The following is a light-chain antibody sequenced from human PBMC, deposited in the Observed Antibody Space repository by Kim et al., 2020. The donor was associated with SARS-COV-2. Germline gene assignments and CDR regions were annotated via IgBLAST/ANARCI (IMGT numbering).Light chain of an antibody. V-gene: IGLV3-1*01. J-gene: IGLJ2*01. CDR2: QDS. CDR1: KWGDKY. Sequence: VCPGQTASSTCSGDKWGDKYAGWYQEKPGRSAVLVIYQDSKRPSRIPERFSGSNSGNTATLTISGTQAMDEADYYCQAWDSSTAVFGGGTQLTVL. CDR3: QAWDSSTAV.